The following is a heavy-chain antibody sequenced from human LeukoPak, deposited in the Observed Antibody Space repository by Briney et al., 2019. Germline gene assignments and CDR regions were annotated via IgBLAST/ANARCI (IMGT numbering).Heavy chain of an antibody. J-gene: IGHJ4*02. D-gene: IGHD7-27*01. CDR1: GGSISSSSYY. CDR2: IYYSGNT. CDR3: ARGSGNWGHQLDS. V-gene: IGHV4-39*01. Sequence: SETLSLTCTVSGGSISSSSYYWGWIRQPPGKGLEGIGNIYYSGNTYYNPSLKSRLTISVDSSKHQFSLKLSSVTAADTAVYYCARGSGNWGHQLDSWGQGTLVTVSS.